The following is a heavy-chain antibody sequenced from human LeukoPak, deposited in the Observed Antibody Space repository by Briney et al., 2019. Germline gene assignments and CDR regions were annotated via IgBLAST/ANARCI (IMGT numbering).Heavy chain of an antibody. CDR1: GGTFSSYA. D-gene: IGHD6-19*01. CDR3: ARGRVNAGGRSSGPLAI. CDR2: IIPIFGTA. J-gene: IGHJ3*02. Sequence: SVKVSCKASGGTFSSYAISWVRQAPGQGLEWMGRIIPIFGTANYAQKFQGRVTITTDESTSTAYMELSSLRSEDTVVYYCARGRVNAGGRSSGPLAIWGQGTMVTVSS. V-gene: IGHV1-69*05.